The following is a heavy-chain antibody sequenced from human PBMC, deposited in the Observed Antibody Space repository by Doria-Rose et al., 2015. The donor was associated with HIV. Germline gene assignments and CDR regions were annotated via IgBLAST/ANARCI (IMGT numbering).Heavy chain of an antibody. D-gene: IGHD6-13*01. J-gene: IGHJ4*02. CDR2: IFSDDER. CDR3: ARIKSSRWYHKYYFDF. CDR1: GVSLSSPGMG. Sequence: QVQLVQSGPVLAKPTETLTLTCTASGVSLSSPGMGVSWIRQPPRQALEWLANIFSDDERSYKTSLKSRLTISRGTSKSQVVVTMTDMDPVDTATYYCARIKSSRWYHKYYFDFWGQGTLVIVSA. V-gene: IGHV2-26*01.